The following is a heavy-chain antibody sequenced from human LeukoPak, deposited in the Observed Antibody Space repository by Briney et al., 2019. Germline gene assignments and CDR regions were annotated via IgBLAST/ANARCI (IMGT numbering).Heavy chain of an antibody. CDR3: ARGASSSSPIGYYYYMDV. D-gene: IGHD6-6*01. CDR1: GGSISSGSYY. CDR2: IYTSGST. Sequence: TSETLSLACTVSGGSISSGSYYWSWIRQPAGKGLEWIGRIYTSGSTNYNPSLKSRVTISVDTSKNQFSLKLSSVTAADTAVYYCARGASSSSPIGYYYYMDVWGKGTTVTVSS. V-gene: IGHV4-61*02. J-gene: IGHJ6*03.